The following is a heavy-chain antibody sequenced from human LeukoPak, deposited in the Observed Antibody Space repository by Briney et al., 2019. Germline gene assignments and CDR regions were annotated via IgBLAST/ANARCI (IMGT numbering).Heavy chain of an antibody. CDR3: ARRSSSWYSKIDS. J-gene: IGHJ4*02. CDR1: GGSISSYY. CDR2: IYYSGST. Sequence: KSSETLSLTCTVSGGSISSYYWSWIRQPPGKGLEWIGNIYYSGSTYYNPSLKSRVTISEDTSKNQFSLKLSSVIAADTAVYYCARRSSSWYSKIDSWGQGTLVTVSS. D-gene: IGHD6-13*01. V-gene: IGHV4-39*01.